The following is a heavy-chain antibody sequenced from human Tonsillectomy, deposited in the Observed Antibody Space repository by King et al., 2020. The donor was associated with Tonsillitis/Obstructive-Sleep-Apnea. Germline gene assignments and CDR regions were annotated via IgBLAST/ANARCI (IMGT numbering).Heavy chain of an antibody. J-gene: IGHJ4*02. D-gene: IGHD5-24*01. Sequence: VQLVESGGGVVQPGRSLRLSCAASGFTLSRCAIHWVRQAPGKGLEWVAVISYDGSNKYYADSVKGRFTISRDNSKNTLYLQMNSLRAGDTAVYYCASEVDMATITDYFDYWGQGTLVTVSS. CDR2: ISYDGSNK. CDR1: GFTLSRCA. V-gene: IGHV3-30*04. CDR3: ASEVDMATITDYFDY.